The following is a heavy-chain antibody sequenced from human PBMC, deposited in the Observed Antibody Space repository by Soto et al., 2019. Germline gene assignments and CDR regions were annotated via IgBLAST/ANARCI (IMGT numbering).Heavy chain of an antibody. CDR2: ISSNGGTT. CDR3: VRRVSGNYDY. CDR1: GSTFSSYD. J-gene: IGHJ4*02. Sequence: EVQLAESGGGMVQPGGSLRLSCVASGSTFSSYDMHWVRQAPGKGLESVSSISSNGGTTYYGNAVKGRFTISRDNSKNTLYLQMGSLRAEDMAVYYCVRRVSGNYDYWGQGTLVTVSS. V-gene: IGHV3-64*01. D-gene: IGHD1-7*01.